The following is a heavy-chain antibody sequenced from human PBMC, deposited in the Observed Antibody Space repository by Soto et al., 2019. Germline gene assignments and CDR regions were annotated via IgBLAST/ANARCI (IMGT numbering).Heavy chain of an antibody. D-gene: IGHD3-9*01. V-gene: IGHV1-69*01. Sequence: QVQLVQSGAEVKKPGSSVKVSCKASGGTFSSYAISWVRQAPGQGLERMGGIIPIFGTANYAQKFQGRVTITADESTSTAYMELSSLRSEDTAVYYCAIRTYYDILTDYYYYYGMDVWGQGTTVTVSS. CDR3: AIRTYYDILTDYYYYYGMDV. J-gene: IGHJ6*02. CDR2: IIPIFGTA. CDR1: GGTFSSYA.